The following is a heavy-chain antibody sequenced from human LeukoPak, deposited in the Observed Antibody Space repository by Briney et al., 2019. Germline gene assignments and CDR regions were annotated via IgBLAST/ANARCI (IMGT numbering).Heavy chain of an antibody. D-gene: IGHD1-14*01. V-gene: IGHV3-7*01. Sequence: ETLSLTCAVYGGSFSGYYLSWVRQAPGKGLEWVANINQDGSDKYYVDSVKGRFTISRDNAKNSLYLHMNSLRAEDTAVYYCASDLGRTAGYWGQGTLVTVSS. CDR1: GGSFSGYY. CDR3: ASDLGRTAGY. J-gene: IGHJ4*02. CDR2: INQDGSDK.